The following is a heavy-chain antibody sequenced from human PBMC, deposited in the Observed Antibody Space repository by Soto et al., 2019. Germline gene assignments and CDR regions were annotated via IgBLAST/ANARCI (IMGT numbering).Heavy chain of an antibody. CDR1: GFTFSSYV. CDR3: AKDGLGSCTGGTCYGSDY. CDR2: ISGSGASI. V-gene: IGHV3-23*01. Sequence: EVQLLESGGNLVQPGGSLRLSCAASGFTFSSYVMSWVRQAPGKGLEWVSTISGSGASIYDADSVKGRFTISRDNSKNTVYLQMHSLRAEDTAVYYCAKDGLGSCTGGTCYGSDYWCQGTLVTVSS. J-gene: IGHJ4*02. D-gene: IGHD2-15*01.